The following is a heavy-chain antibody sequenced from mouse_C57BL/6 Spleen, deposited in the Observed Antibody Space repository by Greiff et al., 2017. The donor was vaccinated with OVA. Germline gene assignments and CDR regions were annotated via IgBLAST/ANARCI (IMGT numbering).Heavy chain of an antibody. Sequence: VQLQQSGPELVKPGASVKISCKASGYAFSSSWMNWVKQRPGKGLEWIGRIYPGDGDTNYNGKFKGKATLTADKSSSTAYMQLSSLTSEDSAVYFCARNGYSYLDYWGQGTTLTVSS. CDR3: ARNGYSYLDY. J-gene: IGHJ2*01. D-gene: IGHD2-3*01. CDR1: GYAFSSSW. CDR2: IYPGDGDT. V-gene: IGHV1-82*01.